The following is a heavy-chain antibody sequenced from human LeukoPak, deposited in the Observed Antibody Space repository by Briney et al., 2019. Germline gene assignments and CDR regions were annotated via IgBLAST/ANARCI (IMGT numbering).Heavy chain of an antibody. CDR1: GYTFTSYG. CDR2: ISAYNGNT. V-gene: IGHV1-18*04. J-gene: IGHJ4*02. CDR3: ARGPENDFTFDY. D-gene: IGHD2-21*02. Sequence: ASVKVSCKASGYTFTSYGISWVRQAPGQGLEWMVWISAYNGNTNYAQKLQGRVTMTTDTSTSTAYMELSSLRSEDTAVYYCARGPENDFTFDYWGQGTLVTVSS.